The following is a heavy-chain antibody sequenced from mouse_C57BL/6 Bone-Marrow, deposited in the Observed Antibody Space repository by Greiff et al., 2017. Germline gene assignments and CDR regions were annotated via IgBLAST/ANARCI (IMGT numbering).Heavy chain of an antibody. CDR3: VRGLRYLAY. Sequence: DVKLVESGGGLVQPKGSLKLSCAASGFSFNTYAMNWVRQAPGKGLEWVARIRSKSNNYATYYADSVKDRFTISRDDSESMLYLQMNNLKTEDTDMYYCVRGLRYLAYWGQGTLVTVSA. J-gene: IGHJ3*01. V-gene: IGHV10-1*01. D-gene: IGHD1-1*01. CDR2: IRSKSNNYAT. CDR1: GFSFNTYA.